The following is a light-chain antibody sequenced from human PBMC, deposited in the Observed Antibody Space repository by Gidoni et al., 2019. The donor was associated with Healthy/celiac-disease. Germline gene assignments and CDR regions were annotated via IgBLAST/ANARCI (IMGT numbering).Light chain of an antibody. V-gene: IGLV2-8*01. CDR1: SIDVGGYNY. CDR3: SSYAGSNVV. CDR2: EVS. J-gene: IGLJ2*01. Sequence: QSALTQPPSAPGSPGQSVPISCTGTSIDVGGYNYVSWYQQHPGKAPKLMIYEVSKRPSGVPDRFSGSKSGNTASLTVSGLQAEDEADYYCSSYAGSNVVFGGGTKLTVL.